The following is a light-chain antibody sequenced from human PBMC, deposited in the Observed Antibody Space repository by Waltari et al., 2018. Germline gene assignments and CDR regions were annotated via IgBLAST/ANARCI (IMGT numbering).Light chain of an antibody. CDR2: AAS. J-gene: IGKJ3*01. V-gene: IGKV1-16*02. CDR3: QQYNSYPIT. Sequence: IQMTQSPSSLSASVGDRVIITCRASQGIINYLDWFQQKTGKAPKYLIYAASSLQSGVPSKFRGSGSGTDFTLTISSLQPEDFATYYCQQYNSYPITFGPGTKLDVK. CDR1: QGIINY.